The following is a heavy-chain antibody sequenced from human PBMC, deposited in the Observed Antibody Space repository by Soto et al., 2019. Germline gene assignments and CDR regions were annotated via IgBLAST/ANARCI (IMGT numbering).Heavy chain of an antibody. CDR3: AIDWVSSDY. CDR1: GFTFSSYS. Sequence: EVQLVESGGGLVQTGGSLRLSCAASGFTFSSYSMNWVRQAPGKGLEWVSYISSSSSTIYYADSLKGRFTISRDNAKNSLYLQMNRLRDEDTAVYYCAIDWVSSDYWGQGTLVTVSS. CDR2: ISSSSSTI. D-gene: IGHD6-13*01. V-gene: IGHV3-48*02. J-gene: IGHJ4*02.